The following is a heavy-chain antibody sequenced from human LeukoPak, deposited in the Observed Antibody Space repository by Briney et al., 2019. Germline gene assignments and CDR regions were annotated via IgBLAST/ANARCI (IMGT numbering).Heavy chain of an antibody. D-gene: IGHD3-16*01. CDR2: INPSGGST. J-gene: IGHJ4*02. Sequence: ASVKVSCKASGYTFTGYYMHWVRQAPGQGLEWMGIINPSGGSTSYAQKFQGRVTMTRDMSTSTVYMELSSLRSEDTAVYYCARDWGPHSTDYWGQGTLVTVSS. CDR1: GYTFTGYY. CDR3: ARDWGPHSTDY. V-gene: IGHV1-46*01.